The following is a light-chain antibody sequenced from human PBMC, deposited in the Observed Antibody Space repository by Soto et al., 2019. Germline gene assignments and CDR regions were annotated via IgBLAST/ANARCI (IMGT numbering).Light chain of an antibody. J-gene: IGLJ1*01. CDR1: RSDVGGYNH. V-gene: IGLV2-8*01. CDR3: SSFAARNIYV. Sequence: QSALTQPPSASGSPGQSVTISCTGTRSDVGGYNHVSWYQQHPGKAPKLMIYEVNKRPSGVPDRFSGSKSCNTASLTVSGPQAEDEADYYCSSFAARNIYVFGTGTKLTVL. CDR2: EVN.